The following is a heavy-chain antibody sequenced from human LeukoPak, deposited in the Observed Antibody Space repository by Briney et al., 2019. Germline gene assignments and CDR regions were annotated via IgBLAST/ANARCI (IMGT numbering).Heavy chain of an antibody. CDR1: GFTFSSYW. CDR2: IDSDGGST. Sequence: GGSLRLSCAASGFTFSSYWMCWVRQAPGKRLVWVSCIDSDGGSTSYADSVKGRFTISRDNAKNTLYLQMNSLRAEDTAVYYCARDGSQLPDDYWGQGTLVTVSS. V-gene: IGHV3-74*01. D-gene: IGHD2-2*01. CDR3: ARDGSQLPDDY. J-gene: IGHJ4*02.